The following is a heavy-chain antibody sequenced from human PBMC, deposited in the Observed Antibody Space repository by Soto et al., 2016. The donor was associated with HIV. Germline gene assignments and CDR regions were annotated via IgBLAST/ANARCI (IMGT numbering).Heavy chain of an antibody. J-gene: IGHJ2*01. D-gene: IGHD3-22*01. Sequence: QLLESGGALVQPGGSRETLLCSLWIQFSNYAMSWVRQAPGKGLQWVSGISGSGSSTYYADFVKGRFTISRDNSKNTLYLQMKSLRAEDTAVCYCAKKGWMIAKDRNWYFDLWGPWHPGHCLL. V-gene: IGHV3-23*01. CDR1: IQFSNYA. CDR2: ISGSGSST. CDR3: AKKGWMIAKDRNWYFDL.